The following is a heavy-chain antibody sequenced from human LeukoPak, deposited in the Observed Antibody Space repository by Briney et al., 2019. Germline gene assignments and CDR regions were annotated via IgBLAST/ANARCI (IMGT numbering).Heavy chain of an antibody. Sequence: PGGSLRLSCAASGFTFSSYWMSWVRQAPGKGLEWVANIKQDGSEKYYVDSVKGRFTISRDNAKNSLCLQMNSLRAEDTAVYYCARAISGYSSSWYVPDAFDIWGQGTMVTVSS. V-gene: IGHV3-7*01. J-gene: IGHJ3*02. D-gene: IGHD6-13*01. CDR3: ARAISGYSSSWYVPDAFDI. CDR1: GFTFSSYW. CDR2: IKQDGSEK.